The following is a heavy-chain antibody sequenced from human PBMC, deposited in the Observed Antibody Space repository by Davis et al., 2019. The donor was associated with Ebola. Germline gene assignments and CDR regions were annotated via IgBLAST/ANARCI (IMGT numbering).Heavy chain of an antibody. CDR2: ISGSGGST. CDR1: GFTFSSYA. J-gene: IGHJ6*03. V-gene: IGHV3-23*01. CDR3: AKAQVYYNYYMDV. Sequence: GGSLRLSCAASGFTFSSYAISWVRQAPGKGLEWVSAISGSGGSTYYADSVKGRFTISRDNSKNTVYLQMNSLRAEDTAVYYCAKAQVYYNYYMDVWGKGTTVTVSS.